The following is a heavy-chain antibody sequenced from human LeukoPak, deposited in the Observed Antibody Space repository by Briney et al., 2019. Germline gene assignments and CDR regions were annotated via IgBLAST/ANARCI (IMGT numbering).Heavy chain of an antibody. Sequence: SSETLSLTCAVSGGSISSGGYSWSWIRQPPGKGLEWIGEINHSGSTNYNPSLKSRVTISVDTSKNQFSLKLSSVTAADTAVYYCARGRPGGLIIAARHSPSYYYYGMDVWGQGTTVTVSS. CDR2: INHSGST. J-gene: IGHJ6*02. V-gene: IGHV4-30-2*01. D-gene: IGHD6-6*01. CDR3: ARGRPGGLIIAARHSPSYYYYGMDV. CDR1: GGSISSGGYS.